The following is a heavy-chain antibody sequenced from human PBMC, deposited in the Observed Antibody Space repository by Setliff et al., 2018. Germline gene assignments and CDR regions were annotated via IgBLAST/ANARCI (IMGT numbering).Heavy chain of an antibody. Sequence: SVKVSCKASGGTFNSYAISWVRQAPGQGLEWMGGIIPIFGTANYAQKFQGRVTITTDESTSTAYMELGSLRSEDTAVYYCARADYIRYFYMDVWGKGTTVTVSS. CDR2: IIPIFGTA. V-gene: IGHV1-69*05. CDR1: GGTFNSYA. J-gene: IGHJ6*03. D-gene: IGHD4-4*01. CDR3: ARADYIRYFYMDV.